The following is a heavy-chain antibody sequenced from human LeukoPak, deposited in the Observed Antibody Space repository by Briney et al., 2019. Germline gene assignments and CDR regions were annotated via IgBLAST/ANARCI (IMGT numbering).Heavy chain of an antibody. CDR3: ARGRYYYGMDV. Sequence: SETLSLTCAVYGGSFSGYYWSWIRQPPGKGLEWIGEINHSGSTNYNPSLKSRVTISVDTSKNQFSLKLSSVTAADTAVYYCARGRYYYGMDVWGQGTTVTVSS. CDR1: GGSFSGYY. V-gene: IGHV4-34*01. CDR2: INHSGST. J-gene: IGHJ6*02.